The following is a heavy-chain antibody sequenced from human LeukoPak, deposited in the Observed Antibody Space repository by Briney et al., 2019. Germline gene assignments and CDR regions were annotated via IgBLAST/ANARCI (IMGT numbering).Heavy chain of an antibody. D-gene: IGHD1-26*01. Sequence: PGGSLRLSCAASGFTFSCYLMHWVRQVPEKGLVLVSRIANGGHGTTDADSVKGRFTISRDNAKNSLYLQMNSLRAEDTAVYYCARDPPGSGRLFDYWGQGTLVTVSS. V-gene: IGHV3-74*01. CDR2: IANGGHGT. CDR3: ARDPPGSGRLFDY. CDR1: GFTFSCYL. J-gene: IGHJ4*02.